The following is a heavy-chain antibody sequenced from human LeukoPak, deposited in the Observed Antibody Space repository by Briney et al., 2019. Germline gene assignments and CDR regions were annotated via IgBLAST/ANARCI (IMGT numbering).Heavy chain of an antibody. CDR1: GDGVSSNSAA. V-gene: IGHV6-1*01. CDR3: ARDPSGCSSTSCYASYYFDY. D-gene: IGHD2-2*01. Sequence: SQTLSLTCAISGDGVSSNSAAWNWIRQSPSRGLEWLGRTYYRSKWYNDYAVSVKSRITINPDTSKNQFSLQLNSVTPEDTAVYYCARDPSGCSSTSCYASYYFDYWGQGTLVTVSS. CDR2: TYYRSKWYN. J-gene: IGHJ4*02.